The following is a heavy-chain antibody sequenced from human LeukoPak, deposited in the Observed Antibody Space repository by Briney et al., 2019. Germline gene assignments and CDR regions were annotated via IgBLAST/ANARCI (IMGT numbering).Heavy chain of an antibody. Sequence: ASVKVSCKASGYTFTSYAMHWVRQAPGQRLEWMGWINAGNGNTKYSQKFQGRVTITRDTSASTAYMELSSLRSEDTAVYYCARAGLLWFGELSSYDFDYWGQGTLVTVSS. CDR3: ARAGLLWFGELSSYDFDY. J-gene: IGHJ4*02. D-gene: IGHD3-10*01. CDR2: INAGNGNT. V-gene: IGHV1-3*01. CDR1: GYTFTSYA.